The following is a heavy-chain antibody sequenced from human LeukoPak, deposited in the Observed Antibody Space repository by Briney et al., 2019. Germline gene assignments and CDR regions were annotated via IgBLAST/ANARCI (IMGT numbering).Heavy chain of an antibody. D-gene: IGHD3-10*01. Sequence: GGSLRLSCAAPGFTFSSYEMNWVRQAPGKGLEWVSYISSSGSTIYYADSVKGRFTISRDNAKNSLYLQMNSLRAEDTAVYYCARGPFASGSYSLYGYGSVFDYWGQGTLVTVSS. CDR1: GFTFSSYE. J-gene: IGHJ4*02. CDR3: ARGPFASGSYSLYGYGSVFDY. CDR2: ISSSGSTI. V-gene: IGHV3-48*03.